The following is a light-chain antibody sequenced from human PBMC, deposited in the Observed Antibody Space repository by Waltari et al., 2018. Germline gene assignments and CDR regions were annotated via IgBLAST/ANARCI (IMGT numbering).Light chain of an antibody. J-gene: IGKJ1*01. Sequence: VLTQSPATLSLSPGDTATLSCRASRSVSTYLAWYHQKPGQAPRLLIYDTSNRATGIPARFSGNGSGTDFTLTISSLEPEDFAVYYCQQRSSWPKTFGQGTKVEIK. CDR2: DTS. V-gene: IGKV3-11*01. CDR1: RSVSTY. CDR3: QQRSSWPKT.